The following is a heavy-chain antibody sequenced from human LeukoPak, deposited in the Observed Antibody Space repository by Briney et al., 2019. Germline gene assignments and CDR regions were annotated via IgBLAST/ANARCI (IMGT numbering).Heavy chain of an antibody. D-gene: IGHD3-22*01. J-gene: IGHJ3*02. CDR3: ARDDYESSGLDDAFDI. V-gene: IGHV3-20*04. CDR1: GFTFDDYG. Sequence: GGSLRLSCAASGFTFDDYGMSWVRQAPGKGLEWVSGINWNGGSTGYADSVKGRFTISRDNAKNSLYLQMNSLRAEDTALYYRARDDYESSGLDDAFDIWGQGTMVTVSS. CDR2: INWNGGST.